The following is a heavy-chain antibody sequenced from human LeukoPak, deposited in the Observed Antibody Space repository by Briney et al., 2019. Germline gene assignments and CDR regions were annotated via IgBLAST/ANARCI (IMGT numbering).Heavy chain of an antibody. CDR3: ANSKRLGEDPYSSGYYRHNRQTEALRAHFDY. D-gene: IGHD3-22*01. Sequence: QAGGSLRLSCAASGFTFSSYAMSWVRQAPGKGLEWVSAISGSGGSTYYADSVKGRFTISRDNSKNTLYLQMNSLRAEDTAVYYCANSKRLGEDPYSSGYYRHNRQTEALRAHFDYWGQGTLVTVSS. V-gene: IGHV3-23*01. CDR2: ISGSGGST. J-gene: IGHJ4*02. CDR1: GFTFSSYA.